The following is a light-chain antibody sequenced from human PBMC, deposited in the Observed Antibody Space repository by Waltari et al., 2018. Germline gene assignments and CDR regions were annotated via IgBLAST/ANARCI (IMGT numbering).Light chain of an antibody. J-gene: IGLJ1*01. CDR3: SSHTSTVPHV. V-gene: IGLV2-14*03. Sequence: QSALTQPASVSGSPGQSITISFPGTSNDVGGYGYVSWYQQYPGRAPKLIIYEVSYRPSGISTRFSGSKSGNTASLTISGLQADDEADYYCSSHTSTVPHVFGTGTRVTV. CDR2: EVS. CDR1: SNDVGGYGY.